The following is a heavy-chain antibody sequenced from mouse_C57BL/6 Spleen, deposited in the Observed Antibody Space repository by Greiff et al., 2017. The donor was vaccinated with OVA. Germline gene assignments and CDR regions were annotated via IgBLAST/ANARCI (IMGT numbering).Heavy chain of an antibody. V-gene: IGHV1-5*01. Sequence: EVQVVESGTVLARPGASVEMSCKTSGYTFTSYWMHWVKQRPGQGLEWIGAIYPGNSDTSYNQKFKGKAKLTAVTSASTAYMELSSLTNEDSAVYYCTRGPYYYGSSYEWYFDVWGTVTTVTVSS. J-gene: IGHJ1*03. CDR1: GYTFTSYW. CDR2: IYPGNSDT. CDR3: TRGPYYYGSSYEWYFDV. D-gene: IGHD1-1*01.